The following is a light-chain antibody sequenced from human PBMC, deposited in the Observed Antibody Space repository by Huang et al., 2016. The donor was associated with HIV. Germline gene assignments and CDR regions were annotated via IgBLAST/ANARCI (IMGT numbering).Light chain of an antibody. CDR1: QSFSNN. J-gene: IGKJ1*01. Sequence: EIVMTQSPATLSVSPGERATLSCWASQSFSNNLAWYQQKPGQAPRLLIYGASTRATGIPARFSGSGSGTEFTLTISSLQSEDFAVYYCQQYNNWPGTFGRGTKVEIK. CDR3: QQYNNWPGT. CDR2: GAS. V-gene: IGKV3-15*01.